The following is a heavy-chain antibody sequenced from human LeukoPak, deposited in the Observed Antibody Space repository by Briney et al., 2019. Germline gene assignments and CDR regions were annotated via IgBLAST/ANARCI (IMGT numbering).Heavy chain of an antibody. Sequence: SVKVSCKASGFTFTSSAVRWVRQARGQRLEWIGWIVVGSGNTNYAQKFQERVTITRDMSTSTAYMELSSLRSEDTAVYYCAADTYGDFDFDYWGQGTLVTVSS. J-gene: IGHJ4*02. CDR2: IVVGSGNT. CDR1: GFTFTSSA. CDR3: AADTYGDFDFDY. D-gene: IGHD4-17*01. V-gene: IGHV1-58*01.